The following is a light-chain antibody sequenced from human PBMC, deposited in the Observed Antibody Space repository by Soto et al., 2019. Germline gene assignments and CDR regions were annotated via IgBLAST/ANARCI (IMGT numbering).Light chain of an antibody. CDR1: SSNIGHSP. CDR2: NNN. Sequence: QSALIQPPSTSGTPGQRVTISCSGSSSNIGHSPVSWYQQLPGTAPKLLIYNNNQWPSGVPDRFSGSKSGTSASLAISGLQSEDEADYYCAAWDDSLNGVVFGGGTKLTVL. CDR3: AAWDDSLNGVV. J-gene: IGLJ3*02. V-gene: IGLV1-44*01.